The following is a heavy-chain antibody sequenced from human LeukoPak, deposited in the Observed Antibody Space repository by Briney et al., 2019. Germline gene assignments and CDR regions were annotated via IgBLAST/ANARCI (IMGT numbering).Heavy chain of an antibody. D-gene: IGHD3-10*01. Sequence: SVKVSCKASGGTFSSYAISWVRQAPGQGLEWMGGIIPIFGTANYAQKFQGRVTITTDESTSTAYMELSSLRSEDSAVYYCAGESAGADLQAFDYWGQGTLVTVSS. V-gene: IGHV1-69*05. CDR2: IIPIFGTA. CDR3: AGESAGADLQAFDY. CDR1: GGTFSSYA. J-gene: IGHJ4*02.